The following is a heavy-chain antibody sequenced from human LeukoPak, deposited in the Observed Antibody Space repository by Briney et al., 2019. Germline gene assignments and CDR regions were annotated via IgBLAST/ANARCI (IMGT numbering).Heavy chain of an antibody. V-gene: IGHV1-69*06. D-gene: IGHD3-22*01. CDR3: ASRPSYYYDSSGYYYYMDV. J-gene: IGHJ6*03. CDR1: GGTFSSYA. Sequence: GASVKVSCKASGGTFSSYAISWVRQAPGQGLEWMGGIIPIFGTANYAQKFQGRVTITADKSTSTAYMELSSLRSEDTAVYYCASRPSYYYDSSGYYYYMDVWGKGTTVTVSS. CDR2: IIPIFGTA.